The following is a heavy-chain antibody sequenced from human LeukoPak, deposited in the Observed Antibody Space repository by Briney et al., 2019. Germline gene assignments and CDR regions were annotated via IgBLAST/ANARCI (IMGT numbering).Heavy chain of an antibody. CDR3: ARGGDDGTPYAFDI. V-gene: IGHV1-2*02. CDR1: GYTFTCYY. J-gene: IGHJ3*02. D-gene: IGHD1-7*01. Sequence: ASVKVSCKASGYTFTCYYMHWVRQAPGQGLEWMGWINPNSGGTNYAQKFQGRVTMTRDTSISTAYMELSRLRSDDTAVYYCARGGDDGTPYAFDIWGQGTMVTVSS. CDR2: INPNSGGT.